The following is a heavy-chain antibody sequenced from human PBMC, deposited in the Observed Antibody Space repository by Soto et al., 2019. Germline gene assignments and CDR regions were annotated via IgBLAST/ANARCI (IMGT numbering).Heavy chain of an antibody. Sequence: ASVKVSCKASEYTFTSYAMHWVRQAPGQSLEWMGWINAGNGNTKYSQKFQGRVTITRDTSASTAYMELSSLRSGDTAVYYCARELQGLYYFDYWGLGTLVTVSS. CDR2: INAGNGNT. J-gene: IGHJ4*02. V-gene: IGHV1-3*01. CDR1: EYTFTSYA. CDR3: ARELQGLYYFDY. D-gene: IGHD4-4*01.